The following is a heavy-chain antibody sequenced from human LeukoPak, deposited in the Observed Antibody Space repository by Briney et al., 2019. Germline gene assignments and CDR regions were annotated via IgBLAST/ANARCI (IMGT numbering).Heavy chain of an antibody. D-gene: IGHD6-13*01. Sequence: KPSGTLSLTCAVSGGFISSSNWWSWVRQPPGKGLQWIGEIYHSGSTNYNPSLKGRVTISVDKSKNQFSLKLSSVTAADTAVYYCASGEYSSSWDPLFDYWGQGTLVTVSS. CDR2: IYHSGST. V-gene: IGHV4-4*02. J-gene: IGHJ4*02. CDR3: ASGEYSSSWDPLFDY. CDR1: GGFISSSNW.